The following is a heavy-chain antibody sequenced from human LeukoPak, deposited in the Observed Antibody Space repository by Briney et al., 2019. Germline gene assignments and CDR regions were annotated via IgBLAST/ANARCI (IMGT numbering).Heavy chain of an antibody. CDR1: GFTFSTYG. CDR3: ARGGYSGTYYFDY. J-gene: IGHJ4*02. D-gene: IGHD1-26*01. V-gene: IGHV3-33*01. Sequence: GGSLRLSCAASGFTFSTYGMHWVRHAPGKGLEGVAVVWYDGSNIHYVDSVKGRFTISRDNSKSTLYLQMNSLTAEDTAVYYCARGGYSGTYYFDYWGQGTLVTVSS. CDR2: VWYDGSNI.